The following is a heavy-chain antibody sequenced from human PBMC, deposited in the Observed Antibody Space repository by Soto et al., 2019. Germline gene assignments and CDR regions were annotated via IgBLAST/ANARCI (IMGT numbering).Heavy chain of an antibody. V-gene: IGHV1-46*01. Sequence: ASVKVSCKASGYTFTSYYMHWVRQAPGQGLEWMGIINPSGGSTSYAQKFQGRVTMTRDTSTSTVYMELSSLRSEDTAVYYYAKDLLPYYDSGGYLNWFDPWGQGTLVTVSS. J-gene: IGHJ5*02. D-gene: IGHD3-22*01. CDR2: INPSGGST. CDR1: GYTFTSYY. CDR3: AKDLLPYYDSGGYLNWFDP.